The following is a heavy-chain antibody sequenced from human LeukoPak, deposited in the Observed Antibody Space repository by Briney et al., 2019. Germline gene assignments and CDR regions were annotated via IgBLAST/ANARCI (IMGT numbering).Heavy chain of an antibody. CDR3: ARAYGSGKHYYYYLDV. CDR2: IYPGDSET. D-gene: IGHD3-10*01. J-gene: IGHJ6*03. Sequence: PGESLKISCRGSGYYFNSYWIAWVRQMPGKGLEWMGIIYPGDSETTYSPSFQGQVTISADKSITTAYLQWNSLKASDTAIYYCARAYGSGKHYYYYLDVWGEGTTVTISS. CDR1: GYYFNSYW. V-gene: IGHV5-51*01.